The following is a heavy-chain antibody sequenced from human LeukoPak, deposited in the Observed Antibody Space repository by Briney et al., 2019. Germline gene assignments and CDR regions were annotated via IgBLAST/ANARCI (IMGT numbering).Heavy chain of an antibody. CDR3: ARGQGSGWYDWSIYFDY. D-gene: IGHD6-19*01. J-gene: IGHJ4*02. CDR2: INHSGRT. CDR1: GGSFSGYY. V-gene: IGHV4-34*01. Sequence: SETLSLTCAVYGGSFSGYYWSWIRQPPGQGLEWIGEINHSGRTNYNPSLKSRVTISVDTSKNQFSLKLSSVTAADTAVYYCARGQGSGWYDWSIYFDYWGQGTLVTVSS.